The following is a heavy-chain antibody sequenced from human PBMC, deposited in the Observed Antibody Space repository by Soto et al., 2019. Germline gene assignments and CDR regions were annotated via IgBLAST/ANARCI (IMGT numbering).Heavy chain of an antibody. D-gene: IGHD3-10*01. V-gene: IGHV4-59*01. Sequence: SETLSLTCTVSGGSISSNYWSWIRQPPGQGQVWIGSIYYSSTSNYPPSLKSRVTISVETSKNQFSLKMSSVTAAATAVYYCARDFRATSRLVGCTNLFDPRGQRALVTVSS. CDR2: IYYSSTS. CDR3: ARDFRATSRLVGCTNLFDP. J-gene: IGHJ5*02. CDR1: GGSISSNY.